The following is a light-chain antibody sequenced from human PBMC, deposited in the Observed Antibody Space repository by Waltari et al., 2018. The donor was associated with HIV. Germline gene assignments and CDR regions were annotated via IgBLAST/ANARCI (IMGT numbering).Light chain of an antibody. CDR2: DLI. CDR1: SSDVGVYHY. CDR3: SSHAGSKVV. V-gene: IGLV2-8*01. Sequence: QSALTQPPSASGSPGQSVTLSCTGTSSDVGVYHYVSWPQQHPGQAPKPMIYDLIKSASGVPVRVAGAKSGNTASLTVSGRQPEDEAGDYCSSHAGSKVVFGGGTSLTVL. J-gene: IGLJ2*01.